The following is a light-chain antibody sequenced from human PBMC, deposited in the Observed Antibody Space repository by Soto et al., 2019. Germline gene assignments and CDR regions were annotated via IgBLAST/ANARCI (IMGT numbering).Light chain of an antibody. CDR1: QSVPRTY. CDR3: QQRSNWPSIT. V-gene: IGKV3-11*01. Sequence: DIVLTQSAGSLSLSPGERATLSCRASQSVPRTYLAWYQQKPGQTPSLLIYGASNRATGIPARFSGSGSGTDFTLTISSLEPEDFAVYYCQQRSNWPSITFGQGTRLEI. J-gene: IGKJ5*01. CDR2: GAS.